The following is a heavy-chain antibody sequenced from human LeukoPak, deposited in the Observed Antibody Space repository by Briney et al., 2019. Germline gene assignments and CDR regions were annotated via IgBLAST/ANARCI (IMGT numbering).Heavy chain of an antibody. CDR1: GGSISSYY. CDR2: IYYSGST. V-gene: IGHV4-59*01. Sequence: SETLSLICSVSGGSISSYYWSWIRQPPGKGLEWIGYIYYSGSTNYNPSLKSRVTISVDTSKNQFSLKLSSVTAADTAVYHCARAPFLWYFDYWGHGTLVTVSS. D-gene: IGHD2-21*01. CDR3: ARAPFLWYFDY. J-gene: IGHJ4*01.